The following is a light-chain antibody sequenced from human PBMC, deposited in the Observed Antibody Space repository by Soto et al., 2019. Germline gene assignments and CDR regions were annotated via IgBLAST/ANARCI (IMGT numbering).Light chain of an antibody. Sequence: EIVLTQSPGTLSLSPGERATLSCRASQSVSSSYLAWYQQKPGQAPRLLIYGASSRATGIPDRFSGSGSGTEFTRTISRLEPEDFALYYCQQYGSSAYTFGQGTKLEIQ. J-gene: IGKJ2*01. CDR1: QSVSSSY. V-gene: IGKV3-20*01. CDR3: QQYGSSAYT. CDR2: GAS.